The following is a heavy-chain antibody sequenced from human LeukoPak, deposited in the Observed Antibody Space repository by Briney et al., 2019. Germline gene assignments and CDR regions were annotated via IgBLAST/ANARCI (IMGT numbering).Heavy chain of an antibody. CDR3: ARRHGSSWADFDY. V-gene: IGHV3-48*02. CDR1: GFTFSSYS. CDR2: ISSSSNTI. D-gene: IGHD6-6*01. Sequence: GGSLRLSCAASGFTFSSYSMNWVRQAPGKGLEWVSYISSSSNTIYYADSVKGRFTISRDNAKNSLYLQMNRLTDEDTAVYYCARRHGSSWADFDYWGQGTLVTVSS. J-gene: IGHJ4*02.